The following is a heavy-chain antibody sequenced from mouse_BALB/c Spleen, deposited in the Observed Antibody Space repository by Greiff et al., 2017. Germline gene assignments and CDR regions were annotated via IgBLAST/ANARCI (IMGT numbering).Heavy chain of an antibody. J-gene: IGHJ3*01. CDR2: IWAGGRT. Sequence: QVQLQQSGPGLVAPSQSLSLTCTVSGFSLTSYGVHWVRQPPGKGLEWLGVIWAGGRTNYNSALMSRLSISKDNSKSQVFLKMNSLHTDDTAMYYGARGHYYYGSSPFAYWGQGTLVTVSA. CDR1: GFSLTSYG. D-gene: IGHD1-1*01. V-gene: IGHV2-9*02. CDR3: ARGHYYYGSSPFAY.